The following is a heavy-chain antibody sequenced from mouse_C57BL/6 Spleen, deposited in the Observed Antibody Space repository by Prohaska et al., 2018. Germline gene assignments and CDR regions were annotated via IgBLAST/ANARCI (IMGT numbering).Heavy chain of an antibody. V-gene: IGHV11-2*01. CDR2: INSDGSAI. Sequence: ELHLLDTGGVLVQPGGSRGLSCEGSGFTFSGFWMSWVHQTPGKTLTWIGDINSDGSAINYEPSIKDRFTIFRDNDKSTLYLQMSNVRAEDTATYFWMRYGDYWYFDVWGTGTTVTVSS. CDR1: GFTFSGFW. CDR3: MRYGDYWYFDV. J-gene: IGHJ1*03.